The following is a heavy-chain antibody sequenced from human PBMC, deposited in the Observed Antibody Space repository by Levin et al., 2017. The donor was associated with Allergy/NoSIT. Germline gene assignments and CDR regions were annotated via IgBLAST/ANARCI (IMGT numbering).Heavy chain of an antibody. Sequence: QSGPTLVKPTQTLTLTCTFSGFSLSTSGMCVSWIRQPPGKALEWLALIDWDDDKYYSTSLKTRLTISKDTSKNQVVLTMTNMDPVDTATYYCARIQYYYDSSGYYPDAFDIWGQGTMVTVSS. J-gene: IGHJ3*02. CDR3: ARIQYYYDSSGYYPDAFDI. D-gene: IGHD3-22*01. CDR1: GFSLSTSGMC. CDR2: IDWDDDK. V-gene: IGHV2-70*01.